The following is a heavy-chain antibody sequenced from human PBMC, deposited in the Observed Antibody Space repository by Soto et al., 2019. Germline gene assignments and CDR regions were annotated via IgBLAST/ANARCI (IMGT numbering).Heavy chain of an antibody. CDR3: ARGAYYCASSGLSY. V-gene: IGHV3-48*01. CDR2: ISSSSSTI. D-gene: IGHD3-22*01. J-gene: IGHJ4*02. Sequence: EVQLVESGGGLVQPGGSLRLSCAASGFTFSSYSMNWVRQAPGKGLEWVSYISSSSSTIYYADSVKGRFTISRDNAKNSLDLQMTGLRAEDTAVYYCARGAYYCASSGLSYWGQGTLGTVSS. CDR1: GFTFSSYS.